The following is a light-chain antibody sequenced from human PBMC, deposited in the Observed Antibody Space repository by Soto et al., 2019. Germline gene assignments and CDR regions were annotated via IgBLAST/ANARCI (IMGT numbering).Light chain of an antibody. CDR3: MQALQTPIS. J-gene: IGKJ5*01. CDR2: LGS. V-gene: IGKV2-28*01. Sequence: DIVMTQSPLSLPVTPGEPASISCSSSQSLLHSDGYNYLDWYLQKPGQSPQLLMYLGSHRSSGVPDRFSGSGSGTDFTLKISRVEAEDVGVYYCMQALQTPISFGHGTRLEIK. CDR1: QSLLHSDGYNY.